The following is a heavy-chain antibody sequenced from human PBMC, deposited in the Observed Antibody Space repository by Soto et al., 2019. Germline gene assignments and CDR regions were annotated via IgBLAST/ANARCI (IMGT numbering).Heavy chain of an antibody. D-gene: IGHD2-15*01. CDR3: ARVYCSGGSCYGIDY. J-gene: IGHJ4*02. Sequence: QVQLVQSGAEVKKPGASVKVSCKASGYTFTSYYMHWVRQAPGQGLEWMGIINPSGGSTSYAQKFQGRVTMTRDKSTSTVYRGLSSLRSEDTAVYYCARVYCSGGSCYGIDYWGQGTLVTVSS. V-gene: IGHV1-46*01. CDR1: GYTFTSYY. CDR2: INPSGGST.